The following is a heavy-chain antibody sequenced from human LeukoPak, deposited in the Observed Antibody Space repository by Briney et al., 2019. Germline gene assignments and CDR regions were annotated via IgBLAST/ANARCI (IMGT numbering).Heavy chain of an antibody. V-gene: IGHV1-69*01. J-gene: IGHJ3*02. CDR3: AAYYYDSSGYSHDAFDI. CDR1: GGTFSSYA. CDR2: IIPIFGTA. Sequence: GASVKVSCKASGGTFSSYAISWVRQAPGQGLEWMGGIIPIFGTANYAQKFQGRVTITADESTSTAYMELSSLRSEDTAVYYCAAYYYDSSGYSHDAFDIWGQGTMVTVSS. D-gene: IGHD3-22*01.